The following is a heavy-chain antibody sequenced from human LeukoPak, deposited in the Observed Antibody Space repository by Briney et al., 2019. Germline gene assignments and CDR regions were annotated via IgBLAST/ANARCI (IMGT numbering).Heavy chain of an antibody. CDR3: ARVQPTLAAAGKGAIDY. D-gene: IGHD6-13*01. J-gene: IGHJ4*02. CDR2: ISAYNGNT. V-gene: IGHV1-18*01. CDR1: GYTFTSYG. Sequence: ASVKVSCKASGYTFTSYGISWVRQAPGQGLEWMGWISAYNGNTNYAQKLQGRVTMTTDTSTSTAYMELRSLRSDDTAVYYCARVQPTLAAAGKGAIDYWGQGTPVTVSS.